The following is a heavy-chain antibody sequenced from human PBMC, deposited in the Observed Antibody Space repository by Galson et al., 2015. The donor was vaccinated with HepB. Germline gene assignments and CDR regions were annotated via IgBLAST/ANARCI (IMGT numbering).Heavy chain of an antibody. CDR1: GDSVSSNSAA. V-gene: IGHV6-1*01. CDR3: AGSAIAPFWTMDV. Sequence: CAISGDSVSSNSAAWNWIRQSPSRGLEWLGRTYYRSKWYNDYAVSVKSRITINPDTSKNQFSLQLNSVTAADTAVYYCAGSAIAPFWTMDVWGQGTSVSVSS. J-gene: IGHJ6*02. D-gene: IGHD3/OR15-3a*01. CDR2: TYYRSKWYN.